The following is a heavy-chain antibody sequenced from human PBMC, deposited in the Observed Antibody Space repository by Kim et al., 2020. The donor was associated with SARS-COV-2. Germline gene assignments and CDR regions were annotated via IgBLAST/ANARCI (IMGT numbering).Heavy chain of an antibody. CDR2: T. Sequence: TFYAQHVQGRAVLTSDTSTNTVYMELRSLRSDDTAVYYCATEVAKTSYCEYWGQGTLVTVSS. J-gene: IGHJ4*02. CDR3: ATEVAKTSYCEY. V-gene: IGHV1-46*01.